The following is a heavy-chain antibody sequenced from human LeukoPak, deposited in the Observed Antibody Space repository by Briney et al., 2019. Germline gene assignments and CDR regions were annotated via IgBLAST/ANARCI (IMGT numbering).Heavy chain of an antibody. CDR1: GYTFTGYY. CDR3: ARDGVEDYYYYGMDV. V-gene: IGHV1-2*06. D-gene: IGHD3-3*01. Sequence: ASVKVSCKASGYTFTGYYVHWVRQAPGQGLEWMGRINPNSGDTNYAQKLQGRVTMTTDTSTSTAYMELRSLRSDDTAVYYCARDGVEDYYYYGMDVWGQGTTVTVSS. J-gene: IGHJ6*02. CDR2: INPNSGDT.